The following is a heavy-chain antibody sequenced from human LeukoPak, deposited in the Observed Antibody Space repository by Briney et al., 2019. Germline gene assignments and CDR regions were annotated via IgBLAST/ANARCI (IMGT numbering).Heavy chain of an antibody. V-gene: IGHV1-2*02. CDR2: INPNTGAT. CDR1: GYTLTGHY. J-gene: IGHJ6*02. Sequence: GASVKVSCKASGYTLTGHYLHWVRQAPGQGLEWMGWINPNTGATTYAQRFQGRVTLTRGTSISTAYMDLSRLRPDDTAVYYCVSVGVVADYGLDVWGQGTTVTVSS. D-gene: IGHD2-15*01. CDR3: VSVGVVADYGLDV.